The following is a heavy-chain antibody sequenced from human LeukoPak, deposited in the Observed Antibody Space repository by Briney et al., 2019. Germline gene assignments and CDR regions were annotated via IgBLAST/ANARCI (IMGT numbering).Heavy chain of an antibody. J-gene: IGHJ5*02. Sequence: SETLSLTCTVSGGSISSSSYYWGWIRQPPGKGLEWIGSIYYSGSTYYNPSLKSRVTISVDTSKNQFSLKLSSVTAADTAVYYCARDVRFLGPWGQGTLVTISS. V-gene: IGHV4-39*07. CDR1: GGSISSSSYY. CDR3: ARDVRFLGP. CDR2: IYYSGST. D-gene: IGHD3-3*01.